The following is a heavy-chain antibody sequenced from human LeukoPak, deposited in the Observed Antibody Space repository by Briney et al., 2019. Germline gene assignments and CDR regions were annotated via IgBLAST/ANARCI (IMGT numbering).Heavy chain of an antibody. CDR3: ARGPGWFGETRFDY. V-gene: IGHV4-38-2*02. CDR2: VYHSGST. CDR1: NYSISSGYY. J-gene: IGHJ4*02. Sequence: SETLSLTCTVSNYSISSGYYWGWIRQPPGKGLEWIASVYHSGSTSYNPSLKSRVTISVDTSKNQFFLKLSSVTAADTAVYYCARGPGWFGETRFDYWGQGTLVTVSS. D-gene: IGHD3-10*01.